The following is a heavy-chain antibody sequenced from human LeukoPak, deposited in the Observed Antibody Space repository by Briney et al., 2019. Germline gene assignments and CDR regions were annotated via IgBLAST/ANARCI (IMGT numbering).Heavy chain of an antibody. J-gene: IGHJ4*02. CDR2: ISSGSSTI. CDR3: ASDCSGGSLRY. D-gene: IGHD2-15*01. CDR1: GFSFSSYS. Sequence: GGSLRLSCAASGFSFSSYSMNWVSQAPVKGLEWISYISSGSSTIFYADSVKGRFTISRDNAKNSLYLQMNSLRAEDTAVYYCASDCSGGSLRYWGQGTLVTVSS. V-gene: IGHV3-48*01.